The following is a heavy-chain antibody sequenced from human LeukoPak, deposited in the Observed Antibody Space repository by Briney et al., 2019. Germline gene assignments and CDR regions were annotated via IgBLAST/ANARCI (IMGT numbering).Heavy chain of an antibody. CDR3: AREGGQLWSHYYYYYYMDV. CDR1: GGSISSYY. CDR2: IYYSGST. Sequence: PSETLSLTCTVSGGSISSYYWSWIRQPPGKGLEWIGYIYYSGSTNYNPSLKSRVTISVDTSKNQFSLKLSSVTAADTAVYYCAREGGQLWSHYYYYYYMDVWGKGTTVTVSS. J-gene: IGHJ6*03. D-gene: IGHD5-18*01. V-gene: IGHV4-59*01.